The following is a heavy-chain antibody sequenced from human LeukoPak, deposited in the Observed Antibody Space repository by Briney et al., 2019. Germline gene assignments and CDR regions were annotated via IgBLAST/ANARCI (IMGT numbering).Heavy chain of an antibody. CDR3: ARAEEPDYDFWSGYYLRPFDY. CDR2: ISTSSSYI. CDR1: GFTFSNFT. V-gene: IGHV3-21*01. Sequence: GGSLRLSCAASGFTFSNFTMNWVRQAPGKGLEWVSFISTSSSYIYYADSVKGRFTISRDNAKNSLYLRIDSLRAEDTAVYYCARAEEPDYDFWSGYYLRPFDYWGQGTLVTVSS. D-gene: IGHD3-3*01. J-gene: IGHJ4*02.